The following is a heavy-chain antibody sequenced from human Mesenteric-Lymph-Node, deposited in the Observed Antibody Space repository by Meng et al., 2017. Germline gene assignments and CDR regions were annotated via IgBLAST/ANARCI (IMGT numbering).Heavy chain of an antibody. CDR2: ISGDGRT. CDR3: ANTYCSGGGCDGSAET. Sequence: ESLKISCAASGFTFSSYVMTCVRQAPGKGLEWVSSISGDGRTYYADSVKGRFTISRDNSNNTVYLQMNSLSADDTAVYYWANTYCSGGGCDGSAETWGQGTLVTVSS. V-gene: IGHV3-23*01. D-gene: IGHD2-15*01. CDR1: GFTFSSYV. J-gene: IGHJ5*02.